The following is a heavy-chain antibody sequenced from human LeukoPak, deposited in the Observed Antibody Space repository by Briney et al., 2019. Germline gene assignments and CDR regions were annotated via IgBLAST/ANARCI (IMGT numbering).Heavy chain of an antibody. Sequence: SETLSLTCAVYGGSFSGYYWSWIRQPPGKGLEWIGEINHSGSTNYNPSLKSRATISVDTSKNQFSLKLSSVTAADTAVYYCARGTYSSSWYLWFDPWGQGTLVNVSS. J-gene: IGHJ5*02. CDR1: GGSFSGYY. CDR2: INHSGST. D-gene: IGHD6-13*01. V-gene: IGHV4-34*01. CDR3: ARGTYSSSWYLWFDP.